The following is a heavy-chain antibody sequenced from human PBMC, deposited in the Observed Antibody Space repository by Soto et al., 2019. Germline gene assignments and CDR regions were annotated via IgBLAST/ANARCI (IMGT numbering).Heavy chain of an antibody. V-gene: IGHV1-69*01. CDR1: GGTFSSYA. Sequence: QVQLVQSGAEVKKPGSSVKVSCKASGGTFSSYAISWVRQAPGQGLEWMGGIISISGTANYAQKFQGRVTITADASTSSAYMELSSLRSEDTAVYYCARSQGSSTSLEIYYYYYYGMDVWGQGTTVTVSS. CDR2: IISISGTA. J-gene: IGHJ6*02. D-gene: IGHD2-2*01. CDR3: ARSQGSSTSLEIYYYYYYGMDV.